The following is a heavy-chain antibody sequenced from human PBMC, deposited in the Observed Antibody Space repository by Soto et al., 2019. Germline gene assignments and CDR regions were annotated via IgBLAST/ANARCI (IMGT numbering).Heavy chain of an antibody. D-gene: IGHD2-15*01. CDR3: AKDQGYCSGVSCPYFDY. CDR1: GFTFSSFA. CDR2: ISGSGGGT. V-gene: IGHV3-23*01. Sequence: GGSLRLSCAAPGFTFSSFAMTWVRQAPGKGLEWVSVISGSGGGTYYADSVKGRFTISRDNSKNTLYLQMNSLRAEDTAVYYCAKDQGYCSGVSCPYFDYWGQGTLVTVSS. J-gene: IGHJ4*02.